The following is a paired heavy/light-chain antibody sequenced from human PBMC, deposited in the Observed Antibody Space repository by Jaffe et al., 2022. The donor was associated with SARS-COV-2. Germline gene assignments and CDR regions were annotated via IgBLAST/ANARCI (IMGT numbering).Heavy chain of an antibody. D-gene: IGHD1-1*01. V-gene: IGHV3-30*18. CDR1: GFTFSSYG. J-gene: IGHJ4*02. Sequence: QVQVVESGGGVVQPGTSLRLSCAASGFTFSSYGMHWVRRAPGKGLEWVAALSSGGSKTNYADSVKGRFTVSRDTSKNTLYLQMNSLRPDDTAVYYCAKARATKNDYWYPPDYWGQGTLVTVSS. CDR2: LSSGGSKT. CDR3: AKARATKNDYWYPPDY.
Light chain of an antibody. CDR1: TGAVTSAFY. J-gene: IGLJ3*02. V-gene: IGLV7-43*01. CDR2: STN. Sequence: QTVVTQEPSLTVSPGGTVTLTCASSTGAVTSAFYPNWFQQKPGQAPRALIYSTNNKHSWTPARFSGSLLGARAALTLSGVQPEDEAEYYCLLYYGDGNWLFGGGTMLTVL. CDR3: LLYYGDGNWL.